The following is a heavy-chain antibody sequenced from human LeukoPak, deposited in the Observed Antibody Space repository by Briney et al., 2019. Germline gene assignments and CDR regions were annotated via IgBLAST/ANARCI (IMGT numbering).Heavy chain of an antibody. CDR3: AREGDTRAAAAY. D-gene: IGHD6-13*01. V-gene: IGHV4-31*03. CDR2: IYYSGYT. J-gene: IGHJ4*02. Sequence: SETLSLTCTVSGDSISSGGYYWSWVRQHPGKGLEWIGYIYYSGYTYYNPSLKSRVTISVDTSKNQFSLRLSSVTAADTAVYYCAREGDTRAAAAYWGQGTLVTVSS. CDR1: GDSISSGGYY.